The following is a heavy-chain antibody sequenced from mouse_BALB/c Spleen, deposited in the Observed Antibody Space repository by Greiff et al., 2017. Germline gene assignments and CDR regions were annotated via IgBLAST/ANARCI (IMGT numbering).Heavy chain of an antibody. CDR2: ISYDGSN. Sequence: DVKLQESGPGLVKPSQSLSLTCSVTGYSITSGYYWNWIRQFPGNKLEWMGYISYDGSNNYNPSLKNRISITRDTSKNQFFLKLNSVTTEDTATYYCARGLRGYAMDYWGQGTSVTVSS. J-gene: IGHJ4*01. CDR1: GYSITSGYY. D-gene: IGHD1-2*01. V-gene: IGHV3-6*02. CDR3: ARGLRGYAMDY.